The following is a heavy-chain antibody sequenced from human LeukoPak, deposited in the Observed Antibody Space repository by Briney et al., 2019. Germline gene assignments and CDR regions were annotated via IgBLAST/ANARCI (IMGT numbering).Heavy chain of an antibody. J-gene: IGHJ6*02. CDR1: GGTFSSYA. CDR3: ARGRSGNYYYYYGMDV. Sequence: WASVKVSCKASGGTFSSYAISWVRQAPGQGLEWMGGIIPIFGTANYAQKFQGRVTITADESTSTAYMELSSLRSEDTAGYYCARGRSGNYYYYYGMDVWGQGTTVTVSS. D-gene: IGHD2-15*01. CDR2: IIPIFGTA. V-gene: IGHV1-69*13.